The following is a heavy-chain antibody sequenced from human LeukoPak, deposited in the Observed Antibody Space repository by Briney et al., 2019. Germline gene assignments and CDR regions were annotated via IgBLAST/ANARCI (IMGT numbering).Heavy chain of an antibody. D-gene: IGHD5-12*01. J-gene: IGHJ4*02. CDR2: IIPILGIA. CDR3: AXXXXXVAMMGNY. V-gene: IGHV1-69*04. CDR1: GGTFSSYA. Sequence: ASVKVSCKASGGTFSSYAISWVRQAPGQGLEWMGRIIPILGIANYAQKLQGRVTMTTDTSTSTAYMELRSLRSDDTAVYYCAXXXXXVAMMGNYWGQGTLVTVSS.